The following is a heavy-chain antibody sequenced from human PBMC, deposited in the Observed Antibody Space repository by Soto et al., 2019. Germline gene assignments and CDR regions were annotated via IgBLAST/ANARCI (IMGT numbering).Heavy chain of an antibody. CDR1: GGSISSYY. J-gene: IGHJ5*02. D-gene: IGHD4-4*01. CDR2: IYYSGST. Sequence: QVQLQESGPGLVKPSETLSLTCTVSGGSISSYYWSWIRQPPGKGLEWIGYIYYSGSTNYNPSLKSPVPKSVNTAKNPFSLKLGSVAAGDPAGYFWWRNGGGAFYSNLDPWGQGTLVTVSS. CDR3: WRNGGGAFYSNLDP. V-gene: IGHV4-59*01.